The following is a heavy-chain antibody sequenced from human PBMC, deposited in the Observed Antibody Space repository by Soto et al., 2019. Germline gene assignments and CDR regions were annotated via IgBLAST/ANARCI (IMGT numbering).Heavy chain of an antibody. J-gene: IGHJ5*02. CDR1: GYSFTSYW. Sequence: EVQLVQSGAEVKKPGESLRISCKGSGYSFTSYWISWVRQMPGKGLEWMGRIAPSDSDTNYSPSFHGHVTLSPDKSISTAHRQWSSLKASDTAMYYCAGPGTDYGDYACWFDPWGQGTLVAVSS. D-gene: IGHD4-17*01. CDR2: IAPSDSDT. CDR3: AGPGTDYGDYACWFDP. V-gene: IGHV5-10-1*01.